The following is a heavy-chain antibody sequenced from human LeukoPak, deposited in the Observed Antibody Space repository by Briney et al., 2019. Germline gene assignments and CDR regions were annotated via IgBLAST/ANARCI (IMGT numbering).Heavy chain of an antibody. J-gene: IGHJ4*02. Sequence: GGSLRLSCAASGFTFSSYAMSWVRQAPGKGLEWVSGFSRGGSITNYADSVKGRFTISRDISKNTLYLQMNSLRAEDTAVYYCASRQDLGWHYDDWGQGTLVTVSS. D-gene: IGHD6-19*01. CDR3: ASRQDLGWHYDD. CDR1: GFTFSSYA. CDR2: FSRGGSIT. V-gene: IGHV3-23*01.